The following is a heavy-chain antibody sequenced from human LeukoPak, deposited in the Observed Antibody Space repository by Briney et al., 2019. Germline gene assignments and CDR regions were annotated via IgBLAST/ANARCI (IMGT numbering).Heavy chain of an antibody. Sequence: GGSLRLSCAASGFTFSSYEMNWVRQAPGKGLEWVSYVSSSGSTIYYADSVKGRFTISRDNAKNSLYLQMNSLRAEDTAVYHCAELGITMIGGVWGKGTTVTISS. CDR1: GFTFSSYE. D-gene: IGHD3-10*02. CDR3: AELGITMIGGV. V-gene: IGHV3-48*03. CDR2: VSSSGSTI. J-gene: IGHJ6*04.